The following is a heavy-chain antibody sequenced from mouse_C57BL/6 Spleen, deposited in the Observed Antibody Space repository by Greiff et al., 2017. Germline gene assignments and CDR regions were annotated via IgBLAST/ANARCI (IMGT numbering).Heavy chain of an antibody. CDR2: IDPSDSYT. J-gene: IGHJ3*01. CDR3: ARKWGFRWFAY. CDR1: GYTFTSYW. Sequence: QVQLQQPGAELVRPGTSVKLSCKASGYTFTSYWMHWVKQRPGQGLEWIGVIDPSDSYTNYNQKFKGKATLTVDTSSSTAYMQLSSLTSEDSAVYYCARKWGFRWFAYWSHGSLGTVCA. D-gene: IGHD1-3*01. V-gene: IGHV1-59*01.